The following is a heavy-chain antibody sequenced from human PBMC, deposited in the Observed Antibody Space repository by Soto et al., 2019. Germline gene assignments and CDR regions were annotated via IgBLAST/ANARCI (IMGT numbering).Heavy chain of an antibody. CDR3: VSQRTTVPTQAYFDY. V-gene: IGHV4-39*01. CDR2: VYYRGSS. J-gene: IGHJ4*02. D-gene: IGHD4-17*01. Sequence: SETMSLTCTVSGGSVTNSRYYWDWIRQSPVKGLEWFWSVYYRGSSYSNSSVKSRVTISVDTSKHRFSLSLNSVTASDTAVYFCVSQRTTVPTQAYFDYWGPGALVTVSS. CDR1: GGSVTNSRYY.